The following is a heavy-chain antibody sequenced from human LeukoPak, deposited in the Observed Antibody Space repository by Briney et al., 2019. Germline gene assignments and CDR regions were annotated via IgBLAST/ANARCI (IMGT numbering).Heavy chain of an antibody. J-gene: IGHJ5*02. CDR3: AKLYYYDSSGYSP. D-gene: IGHD3-22*01. CDR2: IRYDGSNK. Sequence: GGSLRLSCAASGFTFSSYGMHWVRQAPGKGLEWVALIRYDGSNKYYADSVKGRFTISRENSKNTLYLQMNSLRAEDTVVYYCAKLYYYDSSGYSPWGQGTLVTVSS. CDR1: GFTFSSYG. V-gene: IGHV3-30*02.